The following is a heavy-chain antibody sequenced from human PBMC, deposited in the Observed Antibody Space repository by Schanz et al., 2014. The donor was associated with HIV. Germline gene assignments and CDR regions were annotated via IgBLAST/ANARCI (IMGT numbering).Heavy chain of an antibody. V-gene: IGHV3-23*01. CDR2: ISDSGGNT. D-gene: IGHD6-13*01. Sequence: DVRLLESGGGSVQSGGSLRLSCAGSGFAFSSYAMTWVRQAPGKGLEWVSTISDSGGNTYYADSVKGRFTISRDNSKNTLYLQMNSLRAEDTAVYYCARNRGLIAASGTTDYWGQGTLVTVSS. CDR1: GFAFSSYA. J-gene: IGHJ4*02. CDR3: ARNRGLIAASGTTDY.